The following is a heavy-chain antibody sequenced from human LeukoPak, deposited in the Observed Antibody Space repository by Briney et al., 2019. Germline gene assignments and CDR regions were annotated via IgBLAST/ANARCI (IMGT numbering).Heavy chain of an antibody. Sequence: SETLSLTCTVSGGSISSSSYYWGRIRQPPGKGLEWIGSIYYSGSTYYNPSLKSRVTISVDTSKNQFSLKLSSVTAADTAVYYCARSAAHIVVVIAHFDYWGQGTLVTVSS. CDR3: ARSAAHIVVVIAHFDY. V-gene: IGHV4-39*07. D-gene: IGHD2-21*01. CDR1: GGSISSSSYY. J-gene: IGHJ4*02. CDR2: IYYSGST.